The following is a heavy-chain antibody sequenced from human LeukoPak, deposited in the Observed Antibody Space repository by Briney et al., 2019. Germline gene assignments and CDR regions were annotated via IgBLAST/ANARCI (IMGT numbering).Heavy chain of an antibody. J-gene: IGHJ4*02. CDR2: INGDNGNT. V-gene: IGHV1-3*01. Sequence: ASVKVSCKTSGYNFASYTMHWLRQAPGQSPEWMGSINGDNGNTKYSEKFQGKVTFTRDTSASSAYMELSRLRSEDTAVYYCARSSSGTYHYWGQGTLVTVSS. CDR1: GYNFASYT. D-gene: IGHD3-10*01. CDR3: ARSSSGTYHY.